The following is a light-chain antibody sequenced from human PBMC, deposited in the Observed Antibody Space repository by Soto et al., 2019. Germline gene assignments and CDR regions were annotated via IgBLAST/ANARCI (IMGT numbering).Light chain of an antibody. J-gene: IGKJ1*01. Sequence: DIQLTQSPSSLSASVGDRVTFTCRASQDISHFLAWYQQRPGEVPRLLIYGASTLQSGVPSRFSGSGFGTDFTLTITSLQPEDVATEYCQKYNRDSPATFGPGTKVEIK. V-gene: IGKV1-27*01. CDR2: GAS. CDR1: QDISHF. CDR3: QKYNRDSPAT.